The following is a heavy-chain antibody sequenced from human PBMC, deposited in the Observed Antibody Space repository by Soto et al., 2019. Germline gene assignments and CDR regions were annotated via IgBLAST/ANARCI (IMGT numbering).Heavy chain of an antibody. D-gene: IGHD4-17*01. J-gene: IGHJ4*02. CDR1: GFTFSSYG. CDR2: ISYDGSGK. V-gene: IGHV3-30*18. Sequence: QVLLVESGGGVVQPGRSLRLSCAASGFTFSSYGIHWVRQAPGKGLEWVAVISYDGSGKEYADSVKGRSTISRDNSKNTVYLQINRLRVDDTSIYYCAKSDYSDFFFDSWGQGTLVTVSS. CDR3: AKSDYSDFFFDS.